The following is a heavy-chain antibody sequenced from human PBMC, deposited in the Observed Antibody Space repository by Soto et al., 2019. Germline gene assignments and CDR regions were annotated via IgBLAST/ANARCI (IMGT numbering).Heavy chain of an antibody. Sequence: PGGSLRLSCAASGFTFSSYGMHWVRQAPGKGLEWVAVIWYDGSNKYYADSVKGRFTISRDNSKNTLYLQMNSLRAEDTAVYYCARDLTVDTAMVTEGYYYYGMDVWGQGTTVTVSS. CDR1: GFTFSSYG. D-gene: IGHD5-18*01. J-gene: IGHJ6*02. CDR2: IWYDGSNK. V-gene: IGHV3-33*01. CDR3: ARDLTVDTAMVTEGYYYYGMDV.